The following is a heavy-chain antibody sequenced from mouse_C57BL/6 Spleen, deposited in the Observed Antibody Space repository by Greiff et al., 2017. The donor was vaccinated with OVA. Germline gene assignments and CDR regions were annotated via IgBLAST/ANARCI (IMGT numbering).Heavy chain of an antibody. Sequence: EVQLQEPGPGLVKPSQSLSLTCSVTGYSITSGYYWNWIRRFPGNKLEWMGYISYDGSNNYNPSLKNRISLTRDTSKNQFFLKLNSVTTEDTATDCWARDYGNCGADWGQGTLVTVSA. V-gene: IGHV3-6*01. D-gene: IGHD2-1*01. CDR1: GYSITSGYY. J-gene: IGHJ3*01. CDR3: ARDYGNCGAD. CDR2: ISYDGSN.